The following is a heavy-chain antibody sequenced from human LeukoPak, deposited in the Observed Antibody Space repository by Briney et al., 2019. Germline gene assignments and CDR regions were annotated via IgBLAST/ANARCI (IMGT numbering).Heavy chain of an antibody. CDR1: GGSISSGGYY. D-gene: IGHD3-10*01. Sequence: PSETLSLTCTVSGGSISSGGYYWSWIRQHPGKGLEWLGYIYYSGSTYYNPSLKSRVTISVDTSKNQFSLKLSSVTAADTAVYYCARVLGGGYYGSGSYYYYYYGMDVWGQGTTVTVSS. CDR3: ARVLGGGYYGSGSYYYYYYGMDV. CDR2: IYYSGST. J-gene: IGHJ6*02. V-gene: IGHV4-31*03.